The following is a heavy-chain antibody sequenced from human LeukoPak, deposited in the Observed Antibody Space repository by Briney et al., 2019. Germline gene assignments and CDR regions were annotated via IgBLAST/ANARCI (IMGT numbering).Heavy chain of an antibody. D-gene: IGHD1-26*01. CDR3: AVGFIRDAFHI. CDR2: FSTRGYT. Sequence: PSETLSLTCTVSGDSISDYFWSRIRQPAGKGLEWIGRFSTRGYTTYNPSLKSRLTISVDKSKNQFSLNLTSVTAADTAVYYCAVGFIRDAFHIWGQGTIVTASS. CDR1: GDSISDYF. J-gene: IGHJ3*02. V-gene: IGHV4-4*07.